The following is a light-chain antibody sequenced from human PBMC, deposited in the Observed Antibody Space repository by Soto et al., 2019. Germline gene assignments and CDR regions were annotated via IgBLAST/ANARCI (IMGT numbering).Light chain of an antibody. CDR3: AAWDDSLNSWV. CDR1: SSNIGGET. V-gene: IGLV1-44*01. CDR2: GKT. Sequence: QSVLTQPPSASGSPGQRVTISCSGSSSNIGGETVNWYQQLPGTAPKLLIYGKTHRPSGVPDRFSGSKSGTSVSLAISGLQSEDEVDYYCAAWDDSLNSWVFGGGTK. J-gene: IGLJ3*02.